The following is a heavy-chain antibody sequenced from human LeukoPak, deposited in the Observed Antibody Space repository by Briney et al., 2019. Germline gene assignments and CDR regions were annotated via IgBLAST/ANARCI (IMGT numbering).Heavy chain of an antibody. J-gene: IGHJ3*02. Sequence: SETLSLTCTVSGGSISSYYWSWIRQPPGKGLEWIGYIYYSGSTNYNPSLKSRVTISVHTSKNQFSLELSSVTAADTAVYYCARDGLGGYSGYDIDAFDIWGQGTIVTVSS. CDR1: GGSISSYY. V-gene: IGHV4-59*01. D-gene: IGHD5-12*01. CDR2: IYYSGST. CDR3: ARDGLGGYSGYDIDAFDI.